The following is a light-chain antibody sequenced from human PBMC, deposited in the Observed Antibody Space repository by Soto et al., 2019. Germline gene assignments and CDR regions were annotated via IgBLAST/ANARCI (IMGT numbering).Light chain of an antibody. J-gene: IGKJ5*01. CDR3: QHYNNWPLT. CDR2: ATS. CDR1: QSVGSN. V-gene: IGKV3-15*01. Sequence: EIVMTQSPATLSVSPGERASLSCRASQSVGSNLAWYQQKPGQTPRLLIYATSTRATGIPARFSGSGSGTEFTLTISSLQSEDFAVYYCQHYNNWPLTFGQGTRLE.